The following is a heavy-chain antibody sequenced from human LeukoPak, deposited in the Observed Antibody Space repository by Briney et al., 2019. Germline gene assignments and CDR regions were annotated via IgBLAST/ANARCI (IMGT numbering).Heavy chain of an antibody. CDR3: ASVFGSGPHAAFDI. J-gene: IGHJ3*02. CDR1: GFTVSSNY. Sequence: GGSLRLSCAASGFTVSSNYMSWVRQAPGKGLEWVSVIYSGGSTYYADSVKGRFTISRDNSKNTLYLQMNSLRAEDTAVYYCASVFGSGPHAAFDIWGQGTMVTVSS. D-gene: IGHD3-10*01. V-gene: IGHV3-66*01. CDR2: IYSGGST.